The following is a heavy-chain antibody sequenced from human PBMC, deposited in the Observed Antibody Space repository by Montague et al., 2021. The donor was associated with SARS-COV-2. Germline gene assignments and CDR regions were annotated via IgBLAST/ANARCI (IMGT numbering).Heavy chain of an antibody. D-gene: IGHD2/OR15-2a*01. V-gene: IGHV4-31*03. Sequence: TLSLTCNVSGGSIRSGGYYWTWVRQHPGKGLEWIGNTYHSGSTYYNPSLKSRLTISVDTSKNQFSLKLNSVSAADTAVYYCASSYFGLQTQVDYWGQGTLVTVSS. CDR2: TYHSGST. J-gene: IGHJ4*02. CDR3: ASSYFGLQTQVDY. CDR1: GGSIRSGGYY.